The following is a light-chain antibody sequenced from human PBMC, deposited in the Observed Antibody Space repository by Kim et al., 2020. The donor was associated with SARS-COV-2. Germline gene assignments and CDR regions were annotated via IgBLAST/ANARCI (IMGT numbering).Light chain of an antibody. CDR3: QSYDSSLRV. Sequence: PGQRVTISCTGSSSNIGAGYAVHWYQQLPGTAPKLLIYGNSNRPSGVPDRFSGSKSGTSASLAITGLQAEDEADYYCQSYDSSLRVFGGGTQLTVL. CDR1: SSNIGAGYA. CDR2: GNS. V-gene: IGLV1-40*01. J-gene: IGLJ2*01.